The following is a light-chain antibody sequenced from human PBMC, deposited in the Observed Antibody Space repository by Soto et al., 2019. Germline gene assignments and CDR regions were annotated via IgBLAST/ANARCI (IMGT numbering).Light chain of an antibody. CDR3: QQDGSSPGWT. CDR1: QSVSSSY. V-gene: IGKV3-20*01. J-gene: IGKJ1*01. CDR2: GAS. Sequence: EIVLTQSPGTLSLSPGERATLSCRASQSVSSSYLAWYQQKPGQAPRLLIYGASSRATGIPDRFSGSGSGPDFTLPISRLEPEDFAVYYCQQDGSSPGWTFGQGTKVEIK.